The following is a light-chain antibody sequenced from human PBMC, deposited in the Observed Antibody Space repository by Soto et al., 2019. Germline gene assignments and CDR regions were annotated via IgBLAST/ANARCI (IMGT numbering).Light chain of an antibody. CDR1: QGISNY. Sequence: DIQLTQSPSSLSASVGDRVTITCRASQGISNYLAWYQQKPGKVPKLLIYAASTLQSGVPSRFSGSGSGTDFTINLSSLQTEDVATSYWQKYNIAPQTFGVGIKLEI. CDR3: QKYNIAPQT. J-gene: IGKJ4*01. V-gene: IGKV1-27*01. CDR2: AAS.